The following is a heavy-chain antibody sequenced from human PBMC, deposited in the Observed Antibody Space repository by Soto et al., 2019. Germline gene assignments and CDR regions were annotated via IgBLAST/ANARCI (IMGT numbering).Heavy chain of an antibody. Sequence: PGGSLRLSCAASGFTFSSYGMHWVRQAPGKGLEWVAVISYDGSNKYYADSVKGRFTISRDNSKNTLYLQMNSLRAEDTAVYYCAKVTAQKINQSPYYFDYWGQGTLVTVSS. CDR3: AKVTAQKINQSPYYFDY. CDR1: GFTFSSYG. CDR2: ISYDGSNK. J-gene: IGHJ4*02. V-gene: IGHV3-30*18.